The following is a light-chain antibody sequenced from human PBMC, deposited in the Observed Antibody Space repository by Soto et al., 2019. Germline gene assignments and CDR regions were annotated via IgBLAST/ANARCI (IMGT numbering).Light chain of an antibody. V-gene: IGKV1-5*03. CDR3: PPYNSYSPWP. CDR1: QSISSW. CDR2: KAS. J-gene: IGKJ1*01. Sequence: DIQMTQSPSTLSASVGDRVTITCRASQSISSWLAWYQQKPGKAPKLLIYKASSLESGVPSRFSGSGSGTEFTLTICSLQPDDFATYYCPPYNSYSPWPFGQGTKVEI.